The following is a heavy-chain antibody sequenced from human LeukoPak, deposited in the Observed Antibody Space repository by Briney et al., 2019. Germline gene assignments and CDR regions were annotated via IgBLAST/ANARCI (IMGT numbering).Heavy chain of an antibody. J-gene: IGHJ6*02. CDR1: GFTFSSYA. Sequence: GGSLRLSCAASGFTFSSYAMSWVRQAPGKGLEWVSLVSESGGIIQYADSVKGRFTISRDNAKNTMYLQMNSLRAEDTAIYYCAKDLAWNLGAMDVWGQGTTVTVSS. CDR2: VSESGGII. V-gene: IGHV3-23*01. CDR3: AKDLAWNLGAMDV. D-gene: IGHD3-16*01.